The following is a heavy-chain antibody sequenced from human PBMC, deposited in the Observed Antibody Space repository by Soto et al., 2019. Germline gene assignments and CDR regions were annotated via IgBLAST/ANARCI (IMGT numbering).Heavy chain of an antibody. CDR3: ASTVPIAAAGTGGWFDP. V-gene: IGHV3-30-3*01. J-gene: IGHJ5*02. D-gene: IGHD6-13*01. CDR2: ISYDGSNK. Sequence: QVQLVESGGGVVQPGRSLRLSCAASGFTFSSYAMHWVRQAPGKGLEWVAVISYDGSNKYYADSVKGRFTISRDNSKNTLYLQMNSLRAEDTAVYYSASTVPIAAAGTGGWFDPWGQGTLDTVSS. CDR1: GFTFSSYA.